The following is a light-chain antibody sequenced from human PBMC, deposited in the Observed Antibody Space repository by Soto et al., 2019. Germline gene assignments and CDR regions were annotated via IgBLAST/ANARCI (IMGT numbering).Light chain of an antibody. J-gene: IGKJ5*01. CDR2: DIS. Sequence: ELVMTQSPATLSVSPGERATLSCRASQTVSRNLAWYQQRPGQAPRLLIYDISNRAAGVPARFSGSGSETEFTLTIRSLQSEDFAVYFCQQYNNWPSFGQGTRLEIK. CDR3: QQYNNWPS. CDR1: QTVSRN. V-gene: IGKV3-15*01.